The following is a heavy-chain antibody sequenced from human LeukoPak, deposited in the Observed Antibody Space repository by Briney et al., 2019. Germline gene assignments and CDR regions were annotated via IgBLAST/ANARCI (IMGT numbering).Heavy chain of an antibody. CDR1: GDSFTSYY. CDR3: ARGIQGAGSGLYYMDV. V-gene: IGHV1-46*01. D-gene: IGHD3-10*01. Sequence: ASVKVSCKASGDSFTSYYMQWVRQAPGEGLEWMGIVNPSGGSTSYAQKFQGRVTMTRDASTSTVYMELSSLRSEDTAVYYCARGIQGAGSGLYYMDVWGKGTTVTISS. CDR2: VNPSGGST. J-gene: IGHJ6*03.